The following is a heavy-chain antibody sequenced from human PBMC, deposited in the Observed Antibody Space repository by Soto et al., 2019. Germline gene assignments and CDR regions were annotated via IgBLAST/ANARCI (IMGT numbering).Heavy chain of an antibody. CDR2: MYNTGST. CDR1: GGSISSYY. CDR3: ARDLWGYCGADCYPLDV. D-gene: IGHD2-21*02. Sequence: TSETLSLTCTVSGGSISSYYWSWIRQPPGKGLEWIGYMYNTGSTIYNPSLKSRVTISVDTSKNQFSLKLSSVTAADTAVYYCARDLWGYCGADCYPLDVWGQGTTVTVS. V-gene: IGHV4-59*01. J-gene: IGHJ6*02.